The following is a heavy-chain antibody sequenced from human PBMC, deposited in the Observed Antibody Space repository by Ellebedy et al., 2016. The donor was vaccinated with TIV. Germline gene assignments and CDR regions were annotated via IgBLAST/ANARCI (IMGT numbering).Heavy chain of an antibody. CDR1: GFTFGSYG. CDR2: ISYDGSDK. D-gene: IGHD3-3*01. CDR3: ARDPRYYDFWSGYYVDYYYYGMDV. J-gene: IGHJ6*02. V-gene: IGHV3-30*03. Sequence: GESLKISCAASGFTFGSYGMHWVRQAPGKGLEWVAIISYDGSDKFYGDSVKGRFTISRDNSKNTLYLQMNSLRAEDTAVYYCARDPRYYDFWSGYYVDYYYYGMDVWGQGTTVSVSS.